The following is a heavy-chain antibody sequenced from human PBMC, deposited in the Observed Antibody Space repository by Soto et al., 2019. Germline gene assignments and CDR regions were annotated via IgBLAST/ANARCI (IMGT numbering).Heavy chain of an antibody. CDR2: IWYDGSNK. J-gene: IGHJ6*02. V-gene: IGHV3-33*01. CDR3: ASGGYDSRNYYYYGMDV. D-gene: IGHD3-22*01. CDR1: GFTFSSYG. Sequence: GGSLRLSCAASGFTFSSYGMHWVRQAPGKGLEWVAVIWYDGSNKYYADSVKGRFTISRDNSKNTLYLQMNSLRAEDTAVYYCASGGYDSRNYYYYGMDVWGQGTTVTVSS.